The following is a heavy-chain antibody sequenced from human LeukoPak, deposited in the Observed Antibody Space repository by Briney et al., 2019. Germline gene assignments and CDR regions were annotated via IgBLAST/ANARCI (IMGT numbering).Heavy chain of an antibody. CDR3: AKVALIGYCTGATCPLGL. CDR2: ISGSGGTT. D-gene: IGHD2-8*02. J-gene: IGHJ4*02. V-gene: IGHV3-23*01. Sequence: GGPLRLSCAASGFIFSTYAMIWLRQARGKGLEWVSRISGSGGTTYYADSVKGRFTISRDNSKNPLYLQMNSLGAEDTAVYACAKVALIGYCTGATCPLGLWGQGTLVTVSS. CDR1: GFIFSTYA.